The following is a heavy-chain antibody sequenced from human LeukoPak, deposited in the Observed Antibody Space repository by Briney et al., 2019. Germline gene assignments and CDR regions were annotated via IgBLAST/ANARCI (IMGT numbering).Heavy chain of an antibody. Sequence: GGSLRLSCAASGFIFSRSSMNWVRQAPGKGLEGVAYISSSGRTIHYADSVKGRLTISRDNSKNTLYLQMNSLRAEDTAVYYCARMETYYDFWSGYSHYYYGMDVWGQGTTVTVSS. CDR1: GFIFSRSS. CDR3: ARMETYYDFWSGYSHYYYGMDV. D-gene: IGHD3-3*01. CDR2: ISSSGRTI. V-gene: IGHV3-48*01. J-gene: IGHJ6*02.